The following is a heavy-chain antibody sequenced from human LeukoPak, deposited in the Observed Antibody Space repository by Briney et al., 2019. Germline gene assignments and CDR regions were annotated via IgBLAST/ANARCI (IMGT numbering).Heavy chain of an antibody. D-gene: IGHD3-10*01. CDR1: GFTFRRNW. Sequence: GGSLRLSCAASGFTFRRNWMSWARQASGKGLEWVANIKQDGSEKYYVDSVKGRFTISRHNAKNSLYLQMNSLRAEDTAVYYWVGLGENHLGPGTLVTVSS. V-gene: IGHV3-7*02. CDR3: VGLGENH. J-gene: IGHJ4*03. CDR2: IKQDGSEK.